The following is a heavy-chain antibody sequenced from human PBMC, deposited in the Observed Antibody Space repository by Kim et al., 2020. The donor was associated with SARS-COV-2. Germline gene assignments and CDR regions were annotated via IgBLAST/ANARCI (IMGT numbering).Heavy chain of an antibody. Sequence: GGSLRLSCAASGFTFSSYGMHWVRQAPGKGLEWVAVISYDGSNKYYADSVKGRFTISRDNSKNTLYLQMNSLRAEDTAVYYFARDTHYDSSCSDYWGQGT. CDR3: ARDTHYDSSCSDY. J-gene: IGHJ4*02. CDR1: GFTFSSYG. D-gene: IGHD3-22*01. V-gene: IGHV3-33*05. CDR2: ISYDGSNK.